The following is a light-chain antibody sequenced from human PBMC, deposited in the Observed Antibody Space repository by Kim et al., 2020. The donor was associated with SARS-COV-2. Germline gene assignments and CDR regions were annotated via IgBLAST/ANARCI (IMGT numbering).Light chain of an antibody. V-gene: IGLV3-19*01. CDR2: GRN. Sequence: SSELTQDPAVSVALGQTVRITCQGDSLRSYYATWYQQKPRQAPVLVIYGRNNRPSGIPDRFSGSASGNTASLTFSGAQAEDEADFYCQSRDSGGNVVFGGGTKLTVL. CDR3: QSRDSGGNVV. CDR1: SLRSYY. J-gene: IGLJ2*01.